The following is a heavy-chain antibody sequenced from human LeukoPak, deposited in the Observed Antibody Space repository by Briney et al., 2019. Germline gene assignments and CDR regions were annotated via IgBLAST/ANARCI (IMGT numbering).Heavy chain of an antibody. CDR2: IYSGGNT. CDR3: AREFKMTTSNWFDP. D-gene: IGHD4-17*01. Sequence: GGSLRLSCAASGLNVSGNYMNWVRQAPGKAPEWVAVIYSGGNTYYPAAVKGRFTISRDNSKNTLYLQMSSLRAEDTAVYYCAREFKMTTSNWFDPWGQGTLVTVSS. V-gene: IGHV3-66*01. CDR1: GLNVSGNY. J-gene: IGHJ5*02.